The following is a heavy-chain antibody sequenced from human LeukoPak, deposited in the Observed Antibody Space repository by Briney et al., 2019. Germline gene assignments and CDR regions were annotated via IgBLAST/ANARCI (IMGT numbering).Heavy chain of an antibody. CDR1: GGSLRSYY. CDR3: ARGPGHSGYDWGGYSYYYGMDV. CDR2: IYTSGST. D-gene: IGHD5-12*01. V-gene: IGHV4-4*07. J-gene: IGHJ6*02. Sequence: KTSETLSLTCTVSGGSLRSYYWSWIRQPAGKGLEWIGRIYTSGSTDYNPSLKRRVTTSVDTSKNHFSLKLSSVTAADTAVYYCARGPGHSGYDWGGYSYYYGMDVWGQGTTVTVSS.